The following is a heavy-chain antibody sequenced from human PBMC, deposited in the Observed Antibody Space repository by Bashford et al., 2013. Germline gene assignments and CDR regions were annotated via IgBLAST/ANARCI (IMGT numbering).Heavy chain of an antibody. V-gene: IGHV1-46*01. J-gene: IGHJ6*04. D-gene: IGHD6-19*01. CDR1: GYTFTSYY. CDR3: ARKYSSGLMDV. Sequence: ASVKGSPARASGYTFTSYYMHWVRQAPGQGLEWMGIINPSGGSTSYAQKFQGRVTMTRDTSTSTVYMELSSLRSEDTAVYYCARKYSSGLMDVWGPRGPRSPSPQ. CDR2: INPSGGST.